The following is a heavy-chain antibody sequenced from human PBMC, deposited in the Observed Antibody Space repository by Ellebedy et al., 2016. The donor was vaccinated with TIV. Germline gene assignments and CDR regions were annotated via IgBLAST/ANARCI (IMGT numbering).Heavy chain of an antibody. CDR1: GGTVSSYS. CDR3: ASGKVDVVVVVADWYLDL. Sequence: SVKVSCKASGGTVSSYSINWVRQAPGHGLEWMGGIIPFFDSANYAQKFQGRVTITADESTSTAYMELSGLRSEDTAVYYCASGKVDVVVVVADWYLDLWGRGTLVTVSS. D-gene: IGHD2-15*01. CDR2: IIPFFDSA. J-gene: IGHJ2*01. V-gene: IGHV1-69*13.